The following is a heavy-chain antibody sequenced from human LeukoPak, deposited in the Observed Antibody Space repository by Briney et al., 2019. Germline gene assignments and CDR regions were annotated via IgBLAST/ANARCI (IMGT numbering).Heavy chain of an antibody. CDR2: INHSGST. CDR3: ARAQETVAIDY. Sequence: PSETLSLTCAVYGESFSGYYWSWVRQPPGKGLEWIGEINHSGSTKYNPSLKSRVTMSVDTSKNQFSLKLSSVTAADRAVYYCARAQETVAIDYWGQGTLVTVSP. V-gene: IGHV4-34*01. CDR1: GESFSGYY. D-gene: IGHD5-12*01. J-gene: IGHJ4*02.